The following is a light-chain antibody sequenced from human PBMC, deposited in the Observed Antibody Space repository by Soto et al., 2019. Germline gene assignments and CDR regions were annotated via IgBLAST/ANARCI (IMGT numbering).Light chain of an antibody. J-gene: IGLJ2*01. CDR2: DVT. V-gene: IGLV2-11*01. CDR1: SSDVGSYNY. CDR3: CSYAGSYTV. Sequence: QSALTQPRSVSGSPGQSVTISCTGTSSDVGSYNYVSWYQQHPGKAPKVMIYDVTKRPSGVPDRFSGSKSGNTASLTISGLQAEDEADYFCCSYAGSYTVFGGGTKVTV.